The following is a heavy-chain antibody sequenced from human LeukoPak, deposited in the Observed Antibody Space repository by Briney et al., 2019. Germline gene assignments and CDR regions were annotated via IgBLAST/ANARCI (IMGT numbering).Heavy chain of an antibody. Sequence: GGSLRLSCAASGFTFSSYAMHWVRQAPGKGLEWVAVISYDGSDKYYADSVKGRFTISRDNSKNTLYLQMNSLRAEDTAVYYCAREAWGRSSDYWGQGTLVTVSS. CDR2: ISYDGSDK. CDR3: AREAWGRSSDY. J-gene: IGHJ4*02. CDR1: GFTFSSYA. D-gene: IGHD7-27*01. V-gene: IGHV3-30-3*01.